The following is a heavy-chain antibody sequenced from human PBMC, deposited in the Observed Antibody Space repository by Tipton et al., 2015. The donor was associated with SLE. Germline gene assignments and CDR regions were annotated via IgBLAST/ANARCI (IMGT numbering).Heavy chain of an antibody. D-gene: IGHD1-1*01. Sequence: QLVQSGAEVKKPGASVKVSCKASGYSFTSYGINWVRQAPGQGPEWMGWISGYNSNIDYAQKFQGRVTMTTDTSTATVYMELRSLRSDDTAVYYCARDRGNGYFDVWGRGTLVTVSS. J-gene: IGHJ2*01. V-gene: IGHV1-18*01. CDR3: ARDRGNGYFDV. CDR2: ISGYNSNI. CDR1: GYSFTSYG.